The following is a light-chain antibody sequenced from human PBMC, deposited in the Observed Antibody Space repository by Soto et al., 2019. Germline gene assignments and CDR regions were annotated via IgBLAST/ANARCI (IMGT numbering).Light chain of an antibody. J-gene: IGKJ4*01. Sequence: EIVMTQSPATLSVSPGGRATLSFSASQSISDTLAWYQQKPGQAPRLLIYDAANRATGVPARFSGSGSGTDFTLTITNLEPEDFAVYYCQHRYNWPLTFGAGTKVDIK. CDR3: QHRYNWPLT. CDR1: QSISDT. V-gene: IGKV3-11*01. CDR2: DAA.